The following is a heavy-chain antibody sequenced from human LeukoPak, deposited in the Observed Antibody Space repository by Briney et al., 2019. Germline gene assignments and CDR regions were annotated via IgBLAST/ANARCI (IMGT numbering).Heavy chain of an antibody. D-gene: IGHD2/OR15-2a*01. CDR2: INWDGGST. CDR3: AKDAREEYSYYMDV. Sequence: GGSLRLSCAASGFTFDDYATHWVRQAPGKGLEWFSLINWDGGSTYYADSVKGRFTISRDNSKNSLYLQTNSLRAEDTALYYCAKDAREEYSYYMDVWGKGTTVTVSS. J-gene: IGHJ6*03. V-gene: IGHV3-43D*03. CDR1: GFTFDDYA.